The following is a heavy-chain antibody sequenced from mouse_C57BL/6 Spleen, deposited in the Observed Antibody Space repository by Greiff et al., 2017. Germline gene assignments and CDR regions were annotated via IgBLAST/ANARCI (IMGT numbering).Heavy chain of an antibody. CDR2: VYPGDGDT. D-gene: IGHD2-2*01. J-gene: IGHJ4*01. CDR3: AVLYYGYDEDYYAMDY. Sequence: QVQLQQSGPELVKPGASVKISCKASGYAFSSSWMNWVKQRPGKGLEWIGRVYPGDGDTNYNGKFKGKATLTADKSSSTAYMQLSSLTSEDSAVYFCAVLYYGYDEDYYAMDYWGQGTSVTVSS. V-gene: IGHV1-82*01. CDR1: GYAFSSSW.